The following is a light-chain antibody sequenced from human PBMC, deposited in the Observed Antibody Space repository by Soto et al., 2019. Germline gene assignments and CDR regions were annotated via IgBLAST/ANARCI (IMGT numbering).Light chain of an antibody. CDR2: GAS. V-gene: IGKV3-20*01. Sequence: EIVLTQSPGTLSLSPGDRATLSCRASQSVSSSYLAWYQQKPGQAPSLLIYGASNRATGIPDRFRGGGSGTDITLTISRLEPEDFAVYYCQQYGKSAMFTFGQGTKLEIK. CDR3: QQYGKSAMFT. CDR1: QSVSSSY. J-gene: IGKJ2*01.